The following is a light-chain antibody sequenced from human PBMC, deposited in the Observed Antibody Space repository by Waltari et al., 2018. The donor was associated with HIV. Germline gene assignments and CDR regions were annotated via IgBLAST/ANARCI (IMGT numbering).Light chain of an antibody. J-gene: IGLJ3*02. CDR2: EVS. V-gene: IGLV2-8*01. Sequence: QSALTQPPSASGSPGQSVTISCTGISSDAGDDNYVSWYQQSPGKAPKFIIYEVSKRPSGVPDLFSGSKAGNTASLTVSGLQADDEADYYCSSYAGSSTWVFGGVTKLTVL. CDR3: SSYAGSSTWV. CDR1: SSDAGDDNY.